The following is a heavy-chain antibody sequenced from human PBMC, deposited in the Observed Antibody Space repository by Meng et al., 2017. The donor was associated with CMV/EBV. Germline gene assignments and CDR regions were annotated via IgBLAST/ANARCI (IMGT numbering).Heavy chain of an antibody. Sequence: GSLRLSCTVSGGSISSYYWSWIRQPAGKGLEWIGRTYTSGSTNYNPSLKSRVTMSVDTSKNQFSLKLSSVTAADTAVYYCARAAGGHDFWSGYPPGRFDPWGQGTLVTVSS. D-gene: IGHD3-3*01. CDR1: GGSISSYY. CDR3: ARAAGGHDFWSGYPPGRFDP. V-gene: IGHV4-4*07. CDR2: TYTSGST. J-gene: IGHJ5*02.